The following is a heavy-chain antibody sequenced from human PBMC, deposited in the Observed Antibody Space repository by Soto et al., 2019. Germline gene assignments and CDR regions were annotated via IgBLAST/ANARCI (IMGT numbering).Heavy chain of an antibody. D-gene: IGHD2-21*01. CDR2: INESGDST. V-gene: IGHV3-23*01. CDR1: GLTFNNVA. J-gene: IGHJ4*02. CDR3: VKRNCGNCPWSS. Sequence: EVQLLESGGGLVQPGGSLRLSCAASGLTFNNVAMGWVRQAPGKGLKYVSSINESGDSTFYADSVKGRFTISRDNSRSTLHLQMNSLRAHDTAVYYCVKRNCGNCPWSSWGQGTLVTVSS.